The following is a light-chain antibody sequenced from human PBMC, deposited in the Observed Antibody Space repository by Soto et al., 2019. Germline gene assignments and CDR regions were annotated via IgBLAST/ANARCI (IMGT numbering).Light chain of an antibody. CDR2: GAS. CDR3: QQDNKWPAYI. J-gene: IGKJ2*01. CDR1: QSVSNY. V-gene: IGKV3-15*01. Sequence: EIVMTQSPATLSVSPGDTATLSCRTSQSVSNYLAWYQQRPGQAPRLLIYGASTRATGITARFSGGGSGTEFTLTISNLQSEDYAFYYCQQDNKWPAYIFGQGTKLE.